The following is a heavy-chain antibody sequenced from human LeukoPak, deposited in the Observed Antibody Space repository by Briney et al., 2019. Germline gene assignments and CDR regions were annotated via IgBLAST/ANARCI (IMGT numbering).Heavy chain of an antibody. D-gene: IGHD2-15*01. V-gene: IGHV4-39*01. CDR3: ARHSGSPYCSGGSCYSDWFDP. Sequence: PSQTLSLTCTVSGGSISSSSYYWGWIRQPPGKGLEWIGTIYYSGTTYYNPSLKSRVTISVDTSKNQFSLKLSSVTAADTAVYYCARHSGSPYCSGGSCYSDWFDPWGQGTLVTVSS. CDR1: GGSISSSSYY. J-gene: IGHJ5*02. CDR2: IYYSGTT.